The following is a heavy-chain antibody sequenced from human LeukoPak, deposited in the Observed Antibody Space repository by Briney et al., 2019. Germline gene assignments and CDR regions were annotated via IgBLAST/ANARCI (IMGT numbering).Heavy chain of an antibody. D-gene: IGHD3-22*01. J-gene: IGHJ4*02. CDR3: ARVLKDITYYYGSSGYYQFDY. CDR2: INPNSGGT. Sequence: ASVKVSCKASGYTFTSYGISWVRQAPGQGLEWMGWINPNSGGTNYAQKFQGRVTMTRDTSISTAYMELSRLRSDDTAVYYCARVLKDITYYYGSSGYYQFDYWGQGTLVTVSS. V-gene: IGHV1-2*02. CDR1: GYTFTSYG.